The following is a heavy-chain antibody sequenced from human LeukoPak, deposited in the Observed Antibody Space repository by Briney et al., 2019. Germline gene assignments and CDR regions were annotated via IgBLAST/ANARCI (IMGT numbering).Heavy chain of an antibody. CDR3: AKDLTNSYYDFWSGRDDAFDI. D-gene: IGHD3-3*01. J-gene: IGHJ3*02. Sequence: PGGSLRLSCAASGFTFSSYAMSWVRQAPGKGLEWVSAISGSGGSTYYADSVKGRFTISRDNSKNTLYLQMNSLRAEDTAVYYCAKDLTNSYYDFWSGRDDAFDIWGQGTVVTVSS. V-gene: IGHV3-23*01. CDR2: ISGSGGST. CDR1: GFTFSSYA.